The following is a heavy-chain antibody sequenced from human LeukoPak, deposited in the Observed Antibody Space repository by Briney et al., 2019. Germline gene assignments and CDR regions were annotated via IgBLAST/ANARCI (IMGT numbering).Heavy chain of an antibody. CDR1: GFTFSSYG. J-gene: IGHJ4*02. V-gene: IGHV3-30*02. D-gene: IGHD3-3*01. CDR2: IRYDGSNK. CDR3: AKGLFGVALMGLDY. Sequence: GGSLRLSCAASGFTFSSYGMHWVRQAPGKGLEWVAFIRYDGSNKYYADSVKGRFTISRDNSKNTLYLQMNSLRAEDTAVYYCAKGLFGVALMGLDYWGQGTLVTVSS.